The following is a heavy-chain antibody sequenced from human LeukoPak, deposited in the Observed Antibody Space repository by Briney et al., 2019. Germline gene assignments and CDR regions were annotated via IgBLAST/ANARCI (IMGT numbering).Heavy chain of an antibody. CDR1: GFTFSSYA. Sequence: PGGSLILSCAASGFTFSSYAMSWVRQAPGKGLEWVSAISGSGGSTYYADSVKGRFTISRDNSKNTLYLQMNSLRAEDTAVYYCAKDPHQISSWYFHYWGQGTLVTVSS. J-gene: IGHJ4*02. CDR3: AKDPHQISSWYFHY. D-gene: IGHD6-13*01. V-gene: IGHV3-23*01. CDR2: ISGSGGST.